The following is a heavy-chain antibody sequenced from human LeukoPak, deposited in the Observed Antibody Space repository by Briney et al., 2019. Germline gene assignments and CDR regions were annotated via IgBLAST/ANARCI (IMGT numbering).Heavy chain of an antibody. V-gene: IGHV4-34*01. J-gene: IGHJ1*01. CDR2: IYYSGRT. Sequence: PSETLSLTCAVYGGSFSGYYWSWIRQPPGKGLEWIGTIYYSGRTYYSPSLKSRVTLSVDMSNNQFSLTLSSVTAADTALYFCARRRYYDSSGYLEWGQGTLVTVSS. D-gene: IGHD3-22*01. CDR1: GGSFSGYY. CDR3: ARRRYYDSSGYLE.